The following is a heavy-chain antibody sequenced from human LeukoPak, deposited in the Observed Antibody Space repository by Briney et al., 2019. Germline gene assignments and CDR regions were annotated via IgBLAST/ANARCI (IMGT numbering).Heavy chain of an antibody. V-gene: IGHV3-23*01. CDR3: AKHGYSYGYFDY. J-gene: IGHJ4*02. CDR1: RFTFSSYS. Sequence: GGSLRLSCAASRFTFSSYSMSWVRQAPGKGLEWVSAITGSGGSTYYADSVKDRFTISRDISGTTLYLQMNSLSAEDTAIYYCAKHGYSYGYFDYWGQGTLVTVSS. CDR2: ITGSGGST. D-gene: IGHD5-18*01.